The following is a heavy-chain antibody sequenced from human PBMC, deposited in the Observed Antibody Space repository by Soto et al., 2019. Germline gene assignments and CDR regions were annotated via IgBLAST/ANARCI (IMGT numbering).Heavy chain of an antibody. V-gene: IGHV3-23*01. Sequence: GGSLRLACVASGFTFSRYVMTWVRQAPGKGLEWVSTINSNGGSTYYADSVKGRFTISRDNSKNSLYLQMNGLRAEDTAVYFCARVPDLDYCSRTSCLYYFDYWGQGALVTVSS. CDR1: GFTFSRYV. D-gene: IGHD2-2*01. CDR3: ARVPDLDYCSRTSCLYYFDY. CDR2: INSNGGST. J-gene: IGHJ4*02.